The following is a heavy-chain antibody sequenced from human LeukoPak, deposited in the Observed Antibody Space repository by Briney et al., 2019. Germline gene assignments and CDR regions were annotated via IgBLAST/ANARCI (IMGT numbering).Heavy chain of an antibody. Sequence: PGGSRGLSGAAPGFTFSSFWMSGVRRAPGKGRGGGANKKQDGSEKYYVDSVKGRFTISRDNAKNSLYLQMNSLRAEDTAVYYCARDQRGGYCSSTSCPLDYWGQGTLVTVSS. CDR3: ARDQRGGYCSSTSCPLDY. CDR1: GFTFSSFW. CDR2: KKQDGSEK. D-gene: IGHD2-2*01. V-gene: IGHV3-7*01. J-gene: IGHJ4*02.